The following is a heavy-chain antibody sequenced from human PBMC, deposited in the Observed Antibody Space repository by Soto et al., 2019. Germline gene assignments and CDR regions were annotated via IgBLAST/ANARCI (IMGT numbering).Heavy chain of an antibody. CDR1: GFTFSSYA. CDR3: AKDRPILFSGSYPNDGY. Sequence: PGGSLRLSCAASGFTFSSYAMSWVRQAPGKGLEWVSAISGSGGSTYYADSVKGRFTISRDNSKNTLYLQMNSLRAEDTAVYYCAKDRPILFSGSYPNDGYWGQGTLVTVSS. V-gene: IGHV3-23*01. CDR2: ISGSGGST. J-gene: IGHJ4*02. D-gene: IGHD1-26*01.